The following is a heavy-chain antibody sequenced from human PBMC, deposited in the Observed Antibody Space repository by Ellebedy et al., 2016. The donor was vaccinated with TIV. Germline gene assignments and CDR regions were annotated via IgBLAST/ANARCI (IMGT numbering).Heavy chain of an antibody. V-gene: IGHV3-7*03. Sequence: GGSLRLSCAASGFTFSSSWMSWVRQAPGKGLEWVANIKQDGSENYYVDSVKGRFTISRDNAKNSLYLQMNSLRAEDTAVYYCAGRAYNWNDGSLFDYWGQGTLVTVSS. D-gene: IGHD1-1*01. CDR3: AGRAYNWNDGSLFDY. CDR1: GFTFSSSW. J-gene: IGHJ4*02. CDR2: IKQDGSEN.